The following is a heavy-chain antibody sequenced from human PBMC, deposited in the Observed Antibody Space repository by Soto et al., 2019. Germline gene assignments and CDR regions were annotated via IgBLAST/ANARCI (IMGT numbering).Heavy chain of an antibody. V-gene: IGHV4-59*01. Sequence: SETLSLTCTVSGGSISSYYWSWIRQPPGKGLEWIGYISDSGSTNYNPSLKSRVTISVDTSKNQFSLKLSSVTAADTAVYYCARDYGSGTNYYYYMDVWGKGTTVTVSS. D-gene: IGHD3-10*01. J-gene: IGHJ6*03. CDR2: ISDSGST. CDR1: GGSISSYY. CDR3: ARDYGSGTNYYYYMDV.